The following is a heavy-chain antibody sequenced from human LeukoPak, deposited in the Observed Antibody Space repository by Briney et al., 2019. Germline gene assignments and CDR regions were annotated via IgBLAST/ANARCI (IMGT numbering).Heavy chain of an antibody. CDR1: GGSISSYY. J-gene: IGHJ6*02. CDR3: ARSQTSSYYYYGMDV. CDR2: IYYSGST. Sequence: KTSETLSLTCTVSGGSISSYYWSWIRQPSGKGLEWIGYIYYSGSTNYNPSLKSRVTISVDTSKNQFSLKLSSVTAADTAVYYCARSQTSSYYYYGMDVWGQGTTVTVSS. V-gene: IGHV4-59*01.